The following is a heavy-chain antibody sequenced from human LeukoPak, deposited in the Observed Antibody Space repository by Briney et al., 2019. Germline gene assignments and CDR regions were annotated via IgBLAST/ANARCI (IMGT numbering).Heavy chain of an antibody. CDR2: IYYSGST. J-gene: IGHJ6*03. CDR3: ATGSSRRHYYYYYYMDV. Sequence: SETLSLTCTVSGGSISSYYWSWIRQPPGKGLEWIGYIYYSGSTNYNPSLKSRVTISVDTSKNQFSLKLSSVTAAGTAVYYCATGSSRRHYYYYYYMDVWGKGTTVTVSS. CDR1: GGSISSYY. V-gene: IGHV4-59*01. D-gene: IGHD1-26*01.